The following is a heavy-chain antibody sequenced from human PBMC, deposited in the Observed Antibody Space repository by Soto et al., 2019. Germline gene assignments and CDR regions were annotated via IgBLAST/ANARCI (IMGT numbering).Heavy chain of an antibody. Sequence: SETLSLTCTVSGGSISSSSYYWGWIRQPPGKGLEWIGSIYYSGSTYYNPSLKSRVTISVDTSKNQFSLKLSSVTAADTAVYYCARHYPVPGYYYYYMDVWGKGTTVTVSS. J-gene: IGHJ6*03. CDR1: GGSISSSSYY. V-gene: IGHV4-39*01. CDR3: ARHYPVPGYYYYYMDV. CDR2: IYYSGST. D-gene: IGHD6-6*01.